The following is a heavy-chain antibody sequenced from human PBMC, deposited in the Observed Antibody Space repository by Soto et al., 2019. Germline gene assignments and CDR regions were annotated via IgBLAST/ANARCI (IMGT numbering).Heavy chain of an antibody. V-gene: IGHV3-74*01. Sequence: GGSLRLSCAASGFTFSSHWMYWVRQVPGKGLVWVSRINRDGSSTNYADSVKGRFTISRDNAKNTLYLQMNSLRAEDTAVYYCAKIGGYCSGGSCSGGYWGQGTLVTVSS. CDR3: AKIGGYCSGGSCSGGY. CDR1: GFTFSSHW. D-gene: IGHD2-15*01. CDR2: INRDGSST. J-gene: IGHJ4*02.